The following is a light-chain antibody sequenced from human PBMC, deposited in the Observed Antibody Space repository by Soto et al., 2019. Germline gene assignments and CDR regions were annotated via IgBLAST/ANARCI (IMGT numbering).Light chain of an antibody. J-gene: IGLJ2*01. V-gene: IGLV2-14*01. CDR3: SSYTSSRTLI. CDR2: EVS. Sequence: QSVLTQPASVSGSPGQSITISCTGTSSDVGGYNYVSWYQQHPGKAPKLMIYEVSNRPSGVSNRFSGSKSGNTASLTISGLQAEDEGDYYCSSYTSSRTLIFGGGTKLTVL. CDR1: SSDVGGYNY.